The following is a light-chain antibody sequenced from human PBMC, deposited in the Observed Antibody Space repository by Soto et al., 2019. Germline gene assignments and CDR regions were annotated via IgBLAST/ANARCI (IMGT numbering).Light chain of an antibody. CDR2: ETA. V-gene: IGKV3-15*01. J-gene: IGKJ2*01. Sequence: EIVMTQSPATLSVSPGERATLSCRASQSVYSKVAWYQQKPGQAPRLLIYETATRATDIPARFTGSGSGTEFTLTITTLQSEDFETYYCQQYSQWPPYTFGQGTKVDIK. CDR3: QQYSQWPPYT. CDR1: QSVYSK.